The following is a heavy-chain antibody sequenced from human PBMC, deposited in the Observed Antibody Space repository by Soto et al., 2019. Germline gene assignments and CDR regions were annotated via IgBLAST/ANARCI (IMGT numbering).Heavy chain of an antibody. Sequence: QVQLVESGGGVVQPGRSLRLSCAASGSTFSSYGVHWVRQAPGKGLEWVAVIWYDGSNKYYADSVKGRFTISRDNSKNTLYLQMNSLRAEDTAVYYCARDLGIAARAVYYYYYGMDVWGQGTTVTVSS. V-gene: IGHV3-33*01. CDR1: GSTFSSYG. CDR2: IWYDGSNK. CDR3: ARDLGIAARAVYYYYYGMDV. J-gene: IGHJ6*02. D-gene: IGHD6-6*01.